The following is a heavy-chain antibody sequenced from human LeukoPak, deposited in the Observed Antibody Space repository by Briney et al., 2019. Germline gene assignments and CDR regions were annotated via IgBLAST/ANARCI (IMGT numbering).Heavy chain of an antibody. CDR3: ARDIHYGAFDI. V-gene: IGHV4-59*01. D-gene: IGHD3-16*01. J-gene: IGHJ3*02. CDR1: GGSISSYY. Sequence: SETLSLTCTVSGGSISSYYWSWIRQPPGKGLEWIGYIYYSGSTNYNPSLKSRVTISVDTSKNQFSLKLSSVTAADTAVYYCARDIHYGAFDIWGQGTMVTVSS. CDR2: IYYSGST.